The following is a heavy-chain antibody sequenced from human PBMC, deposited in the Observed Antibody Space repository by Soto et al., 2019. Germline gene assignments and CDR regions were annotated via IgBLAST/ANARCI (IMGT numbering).Heavy chain of an antibody. CDR1: GGSISSYY. D-gene: IGHD5-18*01. V-gene: IGHV4-59*08. Sequence: PSETLSLTCTVSGGSISSYYWSWIRQPPGKGLEWIGYIYYSGSTNYNPSLKSRVTISVDTSKNQFSLKLSSVTAADTAVYYCARGPPVDTAMDDYYYGMDVWGQGTTVTVSS. J-gene: IGHJ6*02. CDR2: IYYSGST. CDR3: ARGPPVDTAMDDYYYGMDV.